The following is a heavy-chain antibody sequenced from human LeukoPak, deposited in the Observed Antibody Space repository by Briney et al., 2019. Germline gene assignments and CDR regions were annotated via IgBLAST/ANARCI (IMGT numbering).Heavy chain of an antibody. J-gene: IGHJ6*03. D-gene: IGHD6-13*01. CDR2: IYPGDSDT. CDR1: GYSFTSYW. CDR3: ARLFAGKPYYYYYMDV. Sequence: GESLKISCKGSGYSFTSYWIGWVRQMPGKGLEWMGIIYPGDSDTRYSPSFQGQVTISADNSISTAHLQWSSLKASDNAMYYCARLFAGKPYYYYYMDVWGKGTTVTVSS. V-gene: IGHV5-51*01.